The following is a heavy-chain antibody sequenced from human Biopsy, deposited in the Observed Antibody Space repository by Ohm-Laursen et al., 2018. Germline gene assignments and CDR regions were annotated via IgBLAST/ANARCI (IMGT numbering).Heavy chain of an antibody. V-gene: IGHV1-18*04. CDR1: GYTFISYG. CDR3: ARDYEVYAKTDCFDP. J-gene: IGHJ5*02. CDR2: TSGYNDDT. D-gene: IGHD2-8*01. Sequence: ATVKISCKASGYTFISYGISWVRQAPGQGLEWMGWTSGYNDDTNYAQKFQGRLTMTTDTSTSTAYMELRSLRSDDTAVYFCARDYEVYAKTDCFDPWGQGTLVTVSS.